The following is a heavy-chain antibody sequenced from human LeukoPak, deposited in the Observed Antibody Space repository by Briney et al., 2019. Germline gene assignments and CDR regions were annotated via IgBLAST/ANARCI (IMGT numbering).Heavy chain of an antibody. D-gene: IGHD3-22*01. Sequence: SETLSLTCAVSGYSISSGRYWGWVRRPPGKGLEWIGSLSHSGSIYYNPSLESRVTKSVDTSKNQFSLRLSSVTAADTAVYYCVRQRYVYGYCDSWGPGTLVTVSS. J-gene: IGHJ4*02. CDR3: VRQRYVYGYCDS. CDR2: LSHSGSI. V-gene: IGHV4-38-2*01. CDR1: GYSISSGRY.